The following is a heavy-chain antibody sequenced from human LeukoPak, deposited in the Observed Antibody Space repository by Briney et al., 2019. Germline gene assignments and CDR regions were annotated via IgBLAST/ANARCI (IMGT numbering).Heavy chain of an antibody. D-gene: IGHD6-19*01. CDR1: GYTFTSYD. Sequence: ASVKVSCKASGYTFTSYDINWVRQATGQGLEWMGWMNPNSGNTGYAQKFQGRVTMTRSTSISTAYMELSSLRSEDTAVYYCASSSGGLYGMDVWGQGTTVTVSS. V-gene: IGHV1-8*01. CDR2: MNPNSGNT. J-gene: IGHJ6*02. CDR3: ASSSGGLYGMDV.